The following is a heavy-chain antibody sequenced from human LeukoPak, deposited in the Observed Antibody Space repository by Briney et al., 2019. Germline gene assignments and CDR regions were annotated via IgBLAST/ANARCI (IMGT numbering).Heavy chain of an antibody. Sequence: SETLSLTCTFSGDSISSGSFHWSWIRQPPGKGLEWIGYIYYSGSTNYNPSLKSRVTISVDTSKNQFSLKLSSVTAADTAVYYCARTSIYYDYVLDYWGQGTLVTVSS. V-gene: IGHV4-61*01. CDR3: ARTSIYYDYVLDY. CDR2: IYYSGST. CDR1: GDSISSGSFH. D-gene: IGHD3-16*01. J-gene: IGHJ4*02.